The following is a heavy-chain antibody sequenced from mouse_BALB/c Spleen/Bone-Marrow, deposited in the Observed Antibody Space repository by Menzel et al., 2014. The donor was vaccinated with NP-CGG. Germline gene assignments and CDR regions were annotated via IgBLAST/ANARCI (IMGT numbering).Heavy chain of an antibody. CDR2: IWTSGST. CDR3: ARGMGLRPRGYAMDY. J-gene: IGHJ4*01. D-gene: IGHD2-4*01. V-gene: IGHV2-9*02. Sequence: VQLVESGLGLVAPSQSLSITCTVSGFSLISYGVHWVRQPPGKGLEWLGVIWTSGSTNYNSALMSRLSISKDNSKSQVFLKMNSLQTDDTAMYYCARGMGLRPRGYAMDYWGQGTSVTVSS. CDR1: GFSLISYG.